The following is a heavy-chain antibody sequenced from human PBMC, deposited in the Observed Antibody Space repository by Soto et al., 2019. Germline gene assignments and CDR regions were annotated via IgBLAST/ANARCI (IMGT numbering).Heavy chain of an antibody. CDR3: ARGKGSSSLFFDY. CDR2: IYSGGST. Sequence: GGSLRLSCAASGFTVSSNYMSWVRQAPGKGLEWVSVIYSGGSTYYADSVKGRFTISRDNSKNTLYLQMNSLRAEDTAVYYCARGKGSSSLFFDYWGQGTLVTVSS. V-gene: IGHV3-66*01. D-gene: IGHD6-6*01. CDR1: GFTVSSNY. J-gene: IGHJ4*02.